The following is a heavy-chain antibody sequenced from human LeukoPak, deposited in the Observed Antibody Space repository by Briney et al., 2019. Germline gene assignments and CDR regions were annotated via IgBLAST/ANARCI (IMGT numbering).Heavy chain of an antibody. CDR1: GFTFSSYA. CDR3: AKDLELHYGDCISDLRFDY. CDR2: ISGSGGST. J-gene: IGHJ4*02. Sequence: GGSLRLSCAASGFTFSSYAMSWVRQAPGKGLEWVSAISGSGGSTYYADSVKGRFTISRDNSKNTLYLQMNSLRAEDTAVYYCAKDLELHYGDCISDLRFDYWGQGTLVTVSS. V-gene: IGHV3-23*01. D-gene: IGHD4-17*01.